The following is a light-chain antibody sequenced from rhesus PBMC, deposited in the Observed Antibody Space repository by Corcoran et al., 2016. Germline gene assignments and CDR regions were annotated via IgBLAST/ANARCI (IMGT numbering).Light chain of an antibody. V-gene: IGLV3-44*01. Sequence: DLTQPPSVSVSTGQTARITCGGDNTGSEDVNRYQQKPPQAPVLGIYYDRERPSVIPERFSGTKSGHTATLTISGVEAWDEADYYCQVWDSIPDDPYIFGSGTRLTVL. J-gene: IGLJ1*01. CDR3: QVWDSIPDDPYI. CDR2: YDR. CDR1: NTGSED.